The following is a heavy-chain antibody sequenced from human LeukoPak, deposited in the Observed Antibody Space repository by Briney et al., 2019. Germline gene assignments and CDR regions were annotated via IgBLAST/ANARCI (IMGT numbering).Heavy chain of an antibody. CDR1: GYTFTNNF. CDR3: ARDLRSGGVTYGQDS. J-gene: IGHJ4*02. V-gene: IGHV1-2*02. CDR2: IIPKSGAT. Sequence: ASVKVSCKASGYTFTNNFIHWVRQAPGQGLEWMGWIIPKSGATNYAQRFRDRVTVTSDTSTAYMDLSRLTSDDTAVYYCARDLRSGGVTYGQDSWGQGTLVTVSS. D-gene: IGHD5-18*01.